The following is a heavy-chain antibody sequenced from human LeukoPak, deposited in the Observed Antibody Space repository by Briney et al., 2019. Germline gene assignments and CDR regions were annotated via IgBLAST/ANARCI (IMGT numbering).Heavy chain of an antibody. CDR3: AKGAVLSGGGLDY. D-gene: IGHD3-16*01. CDR2: IRYDGSNK. J-gene: IGHJ4*02. CDR1: GFTVSSNS. V-gene: IGHV3-30*02. Sequence: GGSLRLSCTVSGFTVSSNSMSWVRQAPGKGLEWVAYIRYDGSNKYYADSVKGRFTISRDNSKNTLYLQMNSLRAEDTAVYYCAKGAVLSGGGLDYWGQGTLVTVSS.